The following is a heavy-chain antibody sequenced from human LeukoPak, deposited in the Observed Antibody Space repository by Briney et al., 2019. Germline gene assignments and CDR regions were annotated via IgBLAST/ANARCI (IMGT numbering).Heavy chain of an antibody. D-gene: IGHD6-19*01. CDR2: INPNSGGT. J-gene: IGHJ4*02. Sequence: ASVKVSCKASGYTLTNYYMHWVRQAPGQGLEWMGWINPNSGGTNYAQKFQGRVTMTRDTSISTAYMELSRLRSDDTAVYYCARDRAVAGTAAYYFDYWGQGTLVTVSS. CDR1: GYTLTNYY. CDR3: ARDRAVAGTAAYYFDY. V-gene: IGHV1-2*02.